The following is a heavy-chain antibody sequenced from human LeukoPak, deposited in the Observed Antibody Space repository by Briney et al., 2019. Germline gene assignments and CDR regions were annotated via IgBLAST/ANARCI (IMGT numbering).Heavy chain of an antibody. CDR1: GFTFDDYA. D-gene: IGHD1-1*01. Sequence: GGSLRLSCAASGFTFDDYAMHWVRQAPGKGLEWVSAINWNSGNIGYADSVKGLFIISRNNDKNSLYLQMNSRRDEDMALYYCAKGSSAWNEVFHFDYWGQGTLVTVSS. CDR2: INWNSGNI. CDR3: AKGSSAWNEVFHFDY. V-gene: IGHV3-9*03. J-gene: IGHJ4*02.